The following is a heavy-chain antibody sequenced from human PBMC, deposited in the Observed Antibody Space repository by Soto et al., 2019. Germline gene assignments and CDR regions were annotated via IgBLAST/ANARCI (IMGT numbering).Heavy chain of an antibody. Sequence: GASVKVSCKASGYTFTSYYMHWVRQAPGQGLEWMGIINPSGGSTSYARKFQGRVTMTRDTSTSTVYMELSSLRSEDTAVYYCARVLGGAAAGQYYYYGMDVWGQGTTVTVS. V-gene: IGHV1-46*01. J-gene: IGHJ6*02. CDR3: ARVLGGAAAGQYYYYGMDV. CDR1: GYTFTSYY. D-gene: IGHD6-13*01. CDR2: INPSGGST.